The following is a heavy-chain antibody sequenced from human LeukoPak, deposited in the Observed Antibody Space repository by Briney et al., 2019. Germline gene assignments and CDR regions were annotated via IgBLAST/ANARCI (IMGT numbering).Heavy chain of an antibody. CDR3: SKGGSSWYNWFDP. D-gene: IGHD6-13*01. J-gene: IGHJ5*02. Sequence: SETLSLTCAVYGGSLSGYYWSWIRQSAGKGLEWIGRIYSTGSTNYNPSLKSRVTMSIDTSKNQFSLNLSSVTAADTAIYYCSKGGSSWYNWFDPWGQGTLVTVSS. CDR1: GGSLSGYY. V-gene: IGHV4-59*10. CDR2: IYSTGST.